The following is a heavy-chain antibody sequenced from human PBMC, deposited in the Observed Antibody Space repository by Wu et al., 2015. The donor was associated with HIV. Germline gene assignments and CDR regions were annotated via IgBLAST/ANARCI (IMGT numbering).Heavy chain of an antibody. V-gene: IGHV1-18*01. CDR2: ISANNGDT. CDR1: GGTFNNFA. CDR3: AREGVDAFHP. D-gene: IGHD5-12*01. Sequence: QVQLVQSGAEMRKPGSSVKVSCKASGGTFNNFAFSWVRQAPGQGLEWMGGISANNGDTSYAQKFQGRVTVTTDTSTTTSYMELRSLKSDDTAIYYCAREGVDAFHPWGQGTLVTVSS. J-gene: IGHJ5*02.